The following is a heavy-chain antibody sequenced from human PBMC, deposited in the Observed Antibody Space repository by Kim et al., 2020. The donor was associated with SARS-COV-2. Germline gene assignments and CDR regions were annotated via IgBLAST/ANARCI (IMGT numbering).Heavy chain of an antibody. CDR3: ARGLGITMILSKSYYMDV. CDR2: MNPNSGNT. Sequence: ASVKVSCKASGYTFTSYDINWVRQATGQGLEWMGWMNPNSGNTGYAQKFQGRVTMTRNTSISTAYMELSSLRSEDTAVYYCARGLGITMILSKSYYMDVWGKGTTVTVSS. V-gene: IGHV1-8*01. J-gene: IGHJ6*03. CDR1: GYTFTSYD. D-gene: IGHD3-22*01.